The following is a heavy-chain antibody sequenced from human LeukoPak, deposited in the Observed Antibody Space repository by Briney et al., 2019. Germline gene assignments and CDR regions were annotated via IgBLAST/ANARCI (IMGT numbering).Heavy chain of an antibody. D-gene: IGHD3-22*01. Sequence: GGSLRLSCAASGFTFSSYSMHWVRQAPGKGLEWVAVISYDGSNKYYADSVKGRFTISRDNSKNTLYLQMNSLRAEDTAVYYCAREFDSSGYYLDFWGQGTLVTVYS. J-gene: IGHJ4*02. V-gene: IGHV3-30*04. CDR3: AREFDSSGYYLDF. CDR2: ISYDGSNK. CDR1: GFTFSSYS.